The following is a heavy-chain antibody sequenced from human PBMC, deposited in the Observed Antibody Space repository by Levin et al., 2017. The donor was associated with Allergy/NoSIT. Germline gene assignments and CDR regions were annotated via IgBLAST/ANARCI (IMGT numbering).Heavy chain of an antibody. D-gene: IGHD3-22*01. V-gene: IGHV3-74*01. Sequence: SCAASGFTLSSYWMHWVRQAPGKGLVWVSRINSDGTSTSYADSVKGRFTISRDNAKNTLYMQMNSLRAEDTAVYYCARDPDSSGYSTFDSWGQGTLVTVSS. CDR1: GFTLSSYW. CDR2: INSDGTST. CDR3: ARDPDSSGYSTFDS. J-gene: IGHJ4*02.